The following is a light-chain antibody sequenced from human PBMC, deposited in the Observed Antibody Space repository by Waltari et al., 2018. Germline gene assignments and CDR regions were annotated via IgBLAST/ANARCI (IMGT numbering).Light chain of an antibody. CDR1: QSISSW. CDR3: QQYHTYLFT. J-gene: IGKJ3*01. CDR2: QAS. Sequence: DIQMTQSPSTLSASVGDRVPITCRSSQSISSWLAWYQQKPGKAPKLLIYQASRLESGVPSRFSGSGSGTQFTLTISSLQPDDFATYYCQQYHTYLFTFGPGTKVDIK. V-gene: IGKV1-5*03.